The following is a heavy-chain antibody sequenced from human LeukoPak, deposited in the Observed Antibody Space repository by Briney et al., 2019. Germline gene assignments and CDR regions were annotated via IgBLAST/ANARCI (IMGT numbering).Heavy chain of an antibody. CDR2: IKEDGTER. Sequence: GGSLRLSCVASGFSLSIYWMGWVRQAPGKGLEWVANIKEDGTERYYVDSVKGRFTISRDNAKNSLYLQVNSLRDEDTAVYYCARDHWSNAFDIWGQGTMVTVSS. CDR1: GFSLSIYW. J-gene: IGHJ3*02. V-gene: IGHV3-7*01. CDR3: ARDHWSNAFDI.